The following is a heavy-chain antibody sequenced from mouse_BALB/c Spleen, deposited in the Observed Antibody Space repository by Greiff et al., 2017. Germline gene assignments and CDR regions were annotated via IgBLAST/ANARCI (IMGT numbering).Heavy chain of an antibody. CDR3: ARDHAHYGGFAY. J-gene: IGHJ3*01. CDR2: INSNGGST. D-gene: IGHD1-1*01. Sequence: EVKLVESGGGLVQPGGSLKLSCAASGFTFSSYGMSWVRQTPDKRLELVATINSNGGSTYYPDSVKGRFTISRDNAKNTLYLQMSSLKSEDTAMYYCARDHAHYGGFAYWGQGTLVTVSA. CDR1: GFTFSSYG. V-gene: IGHV5-6-3*01.